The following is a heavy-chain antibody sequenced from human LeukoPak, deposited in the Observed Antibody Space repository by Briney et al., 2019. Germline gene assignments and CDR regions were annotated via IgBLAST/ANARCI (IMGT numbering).Heavy chain of an antibody. V-gene: IGHV3-23*01. J-gene: IGHJ4*02. CDR2: LHADSGMI. CDR1: GFSFSSYA. Sequence: PGGSLRLSCATSGFSFSSYAMSWVRQAPGKGLEWVSGLHADSGMIYYADSVKGRFTISRDNAKNSLYLQMNSLRAEDTAVYYCARGPAVAGSFDYWGQGTLVTVSS. D-gene: IGHD6-19*01. CDR3: ARGPAVAGSFDY.